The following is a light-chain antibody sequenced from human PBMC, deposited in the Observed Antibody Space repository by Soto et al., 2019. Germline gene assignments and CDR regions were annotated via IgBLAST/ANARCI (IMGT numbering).Light chain of an antibody. J-gene: IGKJ1*01. Sequence: EVVLAQSPATLSVSPGARAPLSCRASQSVSSYPAWYPQKPGQAPRPLIYGASSRATGIPDRFSGSGSGTDFTLTISSLEPEDFAAYYCLQYGRSPRTFGQGTKVDIK. CDR2: GAS. CDR1: QSVSSY. CDR3: LQYGRSPRT. V-gene: IGKV3-20*01.